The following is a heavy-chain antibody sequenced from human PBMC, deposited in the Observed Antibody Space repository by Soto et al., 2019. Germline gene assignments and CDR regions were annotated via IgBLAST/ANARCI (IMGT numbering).Heavy chain of an antibody. CDR1: GFTFSSYA. CDR3: AKRPDYPLPSVY. CDR2: ISGRGGST. Sequence: GGSLRLSCAASGFTFSSYAMSWVRQAPGKGLEWVPAISGRGGSTYYADSVKGRSTISRDNSKNTLYLQMNSLRAEDTAVYYCAKRPDYPLPSVYWGQGTLVTVSS. V-gene: IGHV3-23*01. D-gene: IGHD4-17*01. J-gene: IGHJ4*02.